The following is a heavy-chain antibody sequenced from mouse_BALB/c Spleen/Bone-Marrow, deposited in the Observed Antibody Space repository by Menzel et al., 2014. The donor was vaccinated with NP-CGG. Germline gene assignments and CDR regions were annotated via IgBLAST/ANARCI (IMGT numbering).Heavy chain of an antibody. J-gene: IGHJ3*01. CDR2: IYPGNSDT. CDR3: TRGGGSSYVEFAY. D-gene: IGHD1-1*01. Sequence: EVQLQQSGTVLARPGASVKMSCKASGYTFTSYWMHWVKQGPGQGLEWIGAIYPGNSDTSYNQKFKGKAKLTAVTSTSTAYMELSSLTNEDSAVYYCTRGGGSSYVEFAYWGQGTLVTVSA. V-gene: IGHV1-5*01. CDR1: GYTFTSYW.